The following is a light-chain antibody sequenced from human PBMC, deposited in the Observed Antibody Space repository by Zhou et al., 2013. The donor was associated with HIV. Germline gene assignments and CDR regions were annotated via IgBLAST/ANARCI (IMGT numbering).Light chain of an antibody. V-gene: IGKV1-5*03. CDR2: KAS. CDR3: QNYNDYVWT. J-gene: IGKJ1*01. CDR1: QSIGTW. Sequence: DIQMTQSPSTLSASVGDGVTITCRASQSIGTWLAWYQHKAGKAPKLLIYKASSLQSGVPPRFSGSGSGTEFTLTISSLQPDDFATFYCQNYNDYVWTFGQGTKVEI.